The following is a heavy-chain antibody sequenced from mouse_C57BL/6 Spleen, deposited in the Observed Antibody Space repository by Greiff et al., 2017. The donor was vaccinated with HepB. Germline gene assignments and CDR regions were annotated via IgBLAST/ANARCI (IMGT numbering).Heavy chain of an antibody. CDR1: GYSITSGYY. J-gene: IGHJ2*01. CDR2: ISYDGSN. Sequence: VQLQQSGPGLVKPSQSLSLTCSVTGYSITSGYYWNWIRQFPGNKLEWMGYISYDGSNNYNPSLKNRISITRDTSKNQFFLKLNSVTTEDTATYYCARDWGLGDFDYWGQGTTLTVSS. D-gene: IGHD2-4*01. V-gene: IGHV3-6*01. CDR3: ARDWGLGDFDY.